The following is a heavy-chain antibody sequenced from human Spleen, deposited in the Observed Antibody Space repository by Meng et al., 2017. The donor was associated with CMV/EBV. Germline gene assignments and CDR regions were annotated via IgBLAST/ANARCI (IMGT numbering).Heavy chain of an antibody. D-gene: IGHD4-17*01. J-gene: IGHJ4*02. CDR3: ATTPGYGDPFDY. Sequence: SCAASRFTFSTYAMRWVRQAPGKGLEWVSTISGSGGSSYYTDSVKGRFTISRDNSRSTLFLQMNSLRVEDTAVYYCATTPGYGDPFDYWGQGTLVTVSS. V-gene: IGHV3-23*01. CDR1: RFTFSTYA. CDR2: ISGSGGSS.